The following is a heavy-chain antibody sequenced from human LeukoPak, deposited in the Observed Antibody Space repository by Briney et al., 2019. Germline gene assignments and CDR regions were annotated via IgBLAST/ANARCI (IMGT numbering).Heavy chain of an antibody. D-gene: IGHD3-16*02. Sequence: GGSLRLSCAASGFTFSNYAMHWVRQAPGKGLEWVTVISYDGSNKSYADSVKGRFTISRDNSNNTLYLQMNSPRGEDTAVYYCASTLTFGGVIVTWGQGTLVTVSS. CDR1: GFTFSNYA. CDR3: ASTLTFGGVIVT. J-gene: IGHJ5*02. CDR2: ISYDGSNK. V-gene: IGHV3-30*04.